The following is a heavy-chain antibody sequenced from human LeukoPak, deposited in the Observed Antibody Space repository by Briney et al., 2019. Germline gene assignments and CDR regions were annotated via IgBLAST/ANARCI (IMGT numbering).Heavy chain of an antibody. J-gene: IGHJ1*01. CDR2: ISGSGGST. Sequence: GGSLRLSCAASGFTFSSYAMSWVRQAPGKGLEWVSAISGSGGSTYYADSVKGRFTISRDNSKNTLYLQMNSLRAEDTAVYYCAKDERYDFWSGYYAPTPAEYFQHWGQGTLVTVSS. D-gene: IGHD3-3*01. V-gene: IGHV3-23*01. CDR3: AKDERYDFWSGYYAPTPAEYFQH. CDR1: GFTFSSYA.